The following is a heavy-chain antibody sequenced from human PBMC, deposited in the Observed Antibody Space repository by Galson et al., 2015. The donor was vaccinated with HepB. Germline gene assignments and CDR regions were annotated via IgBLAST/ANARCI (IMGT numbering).Heavy chain of an antibody. CDR3: ARGPRQLGYCSSTSCYATARYYYGMDV. CDR2: INHSGST. J-gene: IGHJ6*02. CDR1: GGSFSGYY. D-gene: IGHD2-2*01. V-gene: IGHV4-34*01. Sequence: ETLSLTCAVYGGSFSGYYWSWIRQPPGKGLEWIGEINHSGSTNYNPSLKSRVTISVDTSKNQFSLKLSSVTAADTAVYYCARGPRQLGYCSSTSCYATARYYYGMDVWGQGTTVTVSS.